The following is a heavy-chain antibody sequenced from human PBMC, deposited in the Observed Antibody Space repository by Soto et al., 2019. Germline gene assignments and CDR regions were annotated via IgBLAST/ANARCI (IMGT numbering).Heavy chain of an antibody. CDR3: VKAPVPLRNYLYGTAV. J-gene: IGHJ6*01. D-gene: IGHD3-10*01. CDR1: GGSCIGISVC. V-gene: IGHV4-31*01. Sequence: SETQCVTWTVSGGSCIGISVCWSWISQLPGKGLEWIGYIYHTGTTYYSPSFESLVSISLYTSNNQFSLRLSSVTAQDTATFFCVKAPVPLRNYLYGTAVWVQRITVTVSS. CDR2: IYHTGTT.